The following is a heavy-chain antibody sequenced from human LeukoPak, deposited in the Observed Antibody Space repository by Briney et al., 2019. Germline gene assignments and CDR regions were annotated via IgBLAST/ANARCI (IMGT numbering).Heavy chain of an antibody. CDR2: IYPGDSDT. CDR3: ARGLYYYDSSGYPNWFDP. CDR1: GYSFTSYW. Sequence: GESLKISCKGSGYSFTSYWSGWVRQMPGKGLEWMGIIYPGDSDTRYSPSFQGQVTISADKSISTAYLQWSSLKASDTAMYYCARGLYYYDSSGYPNWFDPWGQGTLVTVSS. V-gene: IGHV5-51*01. D-gene: IGHD3-22*01. J-gene: IGHJ5*02.